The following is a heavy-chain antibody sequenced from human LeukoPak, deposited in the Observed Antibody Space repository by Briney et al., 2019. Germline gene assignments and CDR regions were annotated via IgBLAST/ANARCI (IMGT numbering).Heavy chain of an antibody. CDR3: ARGFPSGYYYYGMDV. CDR1: GYTFTSYY. Sequence: ASVKVSCKASGYTFTSYYMHWVRQAPGQGLEWMGIINPSGGSTSYAQKFQGRVTMTRDTSISTAYMELSRLRSDDTAVYYCARGFPSGYYYYGMDVWGQGTTVTVSS. V-gene: IGHV1-46*01. D-gene: IGHD3-10*01. J-gene: IGHJ6*02. CDR2: INPSGGST.